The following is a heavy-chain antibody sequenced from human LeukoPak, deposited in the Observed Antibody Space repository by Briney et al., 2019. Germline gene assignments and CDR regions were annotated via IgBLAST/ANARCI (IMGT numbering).Heavy chain of an antibody. D-gene: IGHD3-9*01. V-gene: IGHV3-48*02. CDR3: ARDFSLRYFDPFDY. CDR1: GFTFNPYS. CDR2: ISSSSTDI. Sequence: GGSLRLSCAASGFTFNPYSINWVRQAPGKGLHWVSYISSSSTDIYYADSVKGRFTISRDNAKNSLYLQMNSLRDEDTAIYYCARDFSLRYFDPFDYWGQETLVTVSS. J-gene: IGHJ4*02.